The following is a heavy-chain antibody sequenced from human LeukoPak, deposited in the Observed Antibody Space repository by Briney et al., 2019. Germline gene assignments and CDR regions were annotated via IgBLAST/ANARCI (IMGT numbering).Heavy chain of an antibody. Sequence: GGSLRLSCAVSGFTVSGNYMSWVRQAPGKGLEWVSLIYSGDTTLYADSVKGRFTISRDNAKNSLYLQMNSLRAEDTAVYYCARDGGKGYSSSSHFDYWGQGTLVTVSS. CDR3: ARDGGKGYSSSSHFDY. J-gene: IGHJ4*02. V-gene: IGHV3-53*01. D-gene: IGHD6-6*01. CDR2: IYSGDTT. CDR1: GFTVSGNY.